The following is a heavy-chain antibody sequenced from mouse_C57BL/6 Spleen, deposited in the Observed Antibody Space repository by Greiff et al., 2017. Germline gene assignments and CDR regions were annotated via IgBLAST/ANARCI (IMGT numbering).Heavy chain of an antibody. CDR1: GFTFSSYA. D-gene: IGHD2-3*01. CDR3: AREDDGYSDY. CDR2: ISDGGSYT. Sequence: EVQRVESGGGLVKPGGSLKLSCAASGFTFSSYAMSWVRQAPEKRLEWVATISDGGSYTYYPDNVKGRFTISRDNAKNNLYLQMSHLKSEDTAMYYCAREDDGYSDYWGQGTTLTVSS. J-gene: IGHJ2*01. V-gene: IGHV5-4*01.